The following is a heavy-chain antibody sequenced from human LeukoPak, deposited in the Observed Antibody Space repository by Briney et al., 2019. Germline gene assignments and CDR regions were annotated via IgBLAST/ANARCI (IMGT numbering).Heavy chain of an antibody. CDR2: ISSSSSTI. Sequence: GGSLRLSCAASGFTFSSYSMNWVRQAPGKGLGWVSYISSSSSTIYYADSVRGRFTISRDSAKKSLYLLMNSLRAEDTAVYYCAREAPAFDIWGQGTMVTVSS. V-gene: IGHV3-48*01. CDR3: AREAPAFDI. CDR1: GFTFSSYS. J-gene: IGHJ3*02.